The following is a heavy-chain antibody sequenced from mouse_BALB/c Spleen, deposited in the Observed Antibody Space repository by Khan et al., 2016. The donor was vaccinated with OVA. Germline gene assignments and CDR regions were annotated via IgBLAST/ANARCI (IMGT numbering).Heavy chain of an antibody. CDR3: VRHKKYNDEEAMDY. J-gene: IGHJ4*01. D-gene: IGHD1-3*01. V-gene: IGHV10-1*02. CDR2: IRSKTNNYAT. Sequence: EVQLQESGGGLVQPKGSLKLSCAASGFTFNTYAMNWVRQAPGKGLEWVARIRSKTNNYATYYADSVKDRFTFSRDDSQSMLDLQMNNLKTEDIAVYYYVRHKKYNDEEAMDYWGQGTSVTVSS. CDR1: GFTFNTYA.